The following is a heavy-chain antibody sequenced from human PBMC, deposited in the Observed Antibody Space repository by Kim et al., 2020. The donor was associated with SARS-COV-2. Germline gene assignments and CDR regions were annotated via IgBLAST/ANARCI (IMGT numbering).Heavy chain of an antibody. V-gene: IGHV3-23*01. CDR2: ISGSGGST. CDR1: GFTFSSYA. CDR3: AKVFCYGSVCDAFDY. J-gene: IGHJ4*02. D-gene: IGHD3-10*01. Sequence: GGSLRLSCAASGFTFSSYAMSWVRQAPGKGLEWVSAISGSGGSTYYADSVKGRFTISRDNSKNTLYLQMNSLRAEDTAVYYCAKVFCYGSVCDAFDYWGQGTLVTVSS.